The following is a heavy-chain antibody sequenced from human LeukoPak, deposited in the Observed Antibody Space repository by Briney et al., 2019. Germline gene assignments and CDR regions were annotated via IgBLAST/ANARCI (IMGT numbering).Heavy chain of an antibody. V-gene: IGHV4-39*07. CDR1: SGSISTSNYY. CDR2: IFYSGST. D-gene: IGHD2-2*01. J-gene: IGHJ3*02. Sequence: SETLSLTCTVSSGSISTSNYYWGWVRQPPGKALEWIGNIFYSGSTYYSPSLKSRVTISLDTSRNQFSLKLSSVTAADTAVYYCARGPIWRYARHAFDIWGQGTMVTVSS. CDR3: ARGPIWRYARHAFDI.